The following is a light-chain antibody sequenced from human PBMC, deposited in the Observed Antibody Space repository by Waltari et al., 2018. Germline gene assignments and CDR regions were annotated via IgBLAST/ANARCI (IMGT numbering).Light chain of an antibody. Sequence: DIQMTQSPSYLSASLGDRVTITCRAIQSVSDYLNSYQQKPGKAPRPLIYSSSSLQSGAPSTFSGSGSGTEVTHTISSSQIEDLAIYCCQQSYTTPYTFGQGTKLEIK. CDR3: QQSYTTPYT. CDR2: SSS. J-gene: IGKJ2*01. V-gene: IGKV1-39*01. CDR1: QSVSDY.